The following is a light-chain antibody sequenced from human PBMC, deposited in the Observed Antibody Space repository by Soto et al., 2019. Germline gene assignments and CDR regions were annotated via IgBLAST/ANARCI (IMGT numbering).Light chain of an antibody. CDR3: ATWDLTLSAGVL. CDR1: SSDVGGYDF. CDR2: DVT. V-gene: IGLV2-11*01. J-gene: IGLJ2*01. Sequence: QSALTQPRSVSGSPGQSVTISCTGTSSDVGGYDFVSWYQQHPGKAPKLTIYDVTKRPSWVPDRFSGAKSGNSASLTISGLRAEDEADYYCATWDLTLSAGVLFGGGTKLPVL.